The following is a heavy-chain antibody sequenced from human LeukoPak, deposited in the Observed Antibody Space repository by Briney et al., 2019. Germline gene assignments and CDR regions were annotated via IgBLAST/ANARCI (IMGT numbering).Heavy chain of an antibody. J-gene: IGHJ6*02. Sequence: GGSLRLSCAASGFTFSSYWMHWVRQAPATGLVWVSRINSDGSSTSYSDSVKGRFTISRDNAKNTLYLQMNSLRAEDTAVYYCARAPLNYYDSSVYYGMDVWGQGTTVTVSS. CDR1: GFTFSSYW. V-gene: IGHV3-74*01. CDR2: INSDGSST. CDR3: ARAPLNYYDSSVYYGMDV. D-gene: IGHD3-22*01.